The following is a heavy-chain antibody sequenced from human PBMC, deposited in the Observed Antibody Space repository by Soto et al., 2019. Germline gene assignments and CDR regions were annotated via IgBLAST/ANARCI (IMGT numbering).Heavy chain of an antibody. V-gene: IGHV3-30-3*01. J-gene: IGHJ5*02. Sequence: PGGSLRLACVASGITFGSRAMSWVRQAPGEGLAWVAVISYDGSNKYYADSVKGRFTSSRDNSKNTLDLQMNSLRAEDTAVYYCARDYGYCSGGSCFGVNWFDPWGQGTLVTVSS. CDR1: GITFGSRA. D-gene: IGHD2-15*01. CDR3: ARDYGYCSGGSCFGVNWFDP. CDR2: ISYDGSNK.